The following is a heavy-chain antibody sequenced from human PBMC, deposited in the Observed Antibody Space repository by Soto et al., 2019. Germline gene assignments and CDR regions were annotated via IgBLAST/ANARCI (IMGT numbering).Heavy chain of an antibody. CDR3: ASGGSTVTRESDY. CDR1: GYTFTGFD. CDR2: INPKSGDT. D-gene: IGHD4-17*01. V-gene: IGHV1-2*04. Sequence: QVQLVKSGAEVKKPGASVKVSCKASGYTFTGFDMHWVRQAPGQGLEWMGWINPKSGDTEYAQNFQGWVTMTRDTSISTAYMELSRLKSDDTAVYYCASGGSTVTRESDYWCQGTLLSVSS. J-gene: IGHJ4*02.